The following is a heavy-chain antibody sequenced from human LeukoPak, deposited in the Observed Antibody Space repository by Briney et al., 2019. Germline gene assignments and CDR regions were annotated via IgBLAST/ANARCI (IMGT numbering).Heavy chain of an antibody. V-gene: IGHV1-18*01. Sequence: GASVKVSCKASGYTFTSYGISWVRQAPGQGLEWMGWISAYNGNTNYAQKLQGRVTMTTDTSTSTAYMELRSLRSDDTAVYYCARAGDLYSSSWYVNYYYYYMDVWGKGTTVTVSS. CDR3: ARAGDLYSSSWYVNYYYYYMDV. J-gene: IGHJ6*03. CDR1: GYTFTSYG. D-gene: IGHD6-13*01. CDR2: ISAYNGNT.